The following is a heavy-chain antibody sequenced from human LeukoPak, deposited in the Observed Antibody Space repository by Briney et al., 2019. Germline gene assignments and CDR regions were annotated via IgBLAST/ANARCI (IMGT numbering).Heavy chain of an antibody. CDR1: GYTFTSYD. CDR3: ARHPSSYDILTGFFDY. J-gene: IGHJ4*02. V-gene: IGHV1-2*02. CDR2: INPNSGGT. Sequence: ASVKVSCKASGYTFTSYDINWVRQATGQGLEWMGWINPNSGGTNYAQKFQGRVTMTRDTSISTAYMELSRLRSDDTAVYYCARHPSSYDILTGFFDYWGQGTLVTVTS. D-gene: IGHD3-9*01.